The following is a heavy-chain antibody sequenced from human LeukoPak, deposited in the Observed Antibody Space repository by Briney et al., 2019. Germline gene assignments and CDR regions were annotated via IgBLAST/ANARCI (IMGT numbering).Heavy chain of an antibody. CDR1: GGSISSSSYY. Sequence: PSETLSLTCTVSGGSISSSSYYWGWIRQPPGKGLEWIGSIYYSGSTYYNPSLKSRVTISVDTSKNQFSLKLSSVTAADTAVYYCARVGVDTAMIDYWGQGTLVTVSS. V-gene: IGHV4-39*07. CDR3: ARVGVDTAMIDY. CDR2: IYYSGST. J-gene: IGHJ4*02. D-gene: IGHD5-18*01.